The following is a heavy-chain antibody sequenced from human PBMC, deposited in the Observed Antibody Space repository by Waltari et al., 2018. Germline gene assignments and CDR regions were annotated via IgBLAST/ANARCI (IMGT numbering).Heavy chain of an antibody. D-gene: IGHD3-3*01. CDR2: ISPYNGYT. J-gene: IGHJ4*02. Sequence: QVQLVQSGAEVKKPGASVKVSCKTSGYTFNNFHLTWLRQAPGQGLEWMGWISPYNGYTNNAQKFQGRVTMSTDTSTNTAYMELRSLRSDDTAVYFCARDFGTPPRSVVLGVVRPRGFDYWGQGTVVSVSS. V-gene: IGHV1-18*01. CDR3: ARDFGTPPRSVVLGVVRPRGFDY. CDR1: GYTFNNFH.